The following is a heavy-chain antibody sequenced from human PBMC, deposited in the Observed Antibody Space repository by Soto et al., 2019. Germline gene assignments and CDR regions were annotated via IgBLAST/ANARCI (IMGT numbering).Heavy chain of an antibody. J-gene: IGHJ4*02. CDR2: ISAYNGNT. CDR3: ATYMKTYYYDSSGYYSEFDY. Sequence: QVQLVQSGAEVKKPGASVKVSCKASGYTFTSYGISWVRQAAGQGLEWMGWISAYNGNTNYAQKLQGRVTMTTDTSTSTAYMELRSLRSDDTAVYYCATYMKTYYYDSSGYYSEFDYWGQGTLVTVSS. CDR1: GYTFTSYG. V-gene: IGHV1-18*01. D-gene: IGHD3-22*01.